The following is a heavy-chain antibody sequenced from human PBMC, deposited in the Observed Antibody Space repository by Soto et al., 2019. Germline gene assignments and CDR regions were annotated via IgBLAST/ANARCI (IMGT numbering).Heavy chain of an antibody. J-gene: IGHJ4*02. V-gene: IGHV4-30-4*02. D-gene: IGHD3-9*01. CDR2: IYYSGNT. CDR3: ASGYYDILTGRDTKYYFDY. Sequence: SETLSLTCTVSCLSIINGDYYWTWIRQPPGKGLEWIGYIYYSGNTYYNPSLKSRVMISVDTSKNQFSLNLSSVTAADTAVYYCASGYYDILTGRDTKYYFDYWGQGALVTVS. CDR1: CLSIINGDYY.